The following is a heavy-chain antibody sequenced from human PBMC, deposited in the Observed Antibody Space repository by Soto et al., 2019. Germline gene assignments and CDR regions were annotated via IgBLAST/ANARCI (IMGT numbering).Heavy chain of an antibody. V-gene: IGHV1-69*13. CDR2: IIPIFGTA. J-gene: IGHJ4*02. Sequence: SVKVSCKASGGTFSIYASSWVRQAPGQGLEWMGGIIPIFGTANYAQKFQGRVTITADESTSTAYMELSSLRSEDTAVYYCARSANYGDYVRYWGQGTLVTVSS. D-gene: IGHD4-17*01. CDR3: ARSANYGDYVRY. CDR1: GGTFSIYA.